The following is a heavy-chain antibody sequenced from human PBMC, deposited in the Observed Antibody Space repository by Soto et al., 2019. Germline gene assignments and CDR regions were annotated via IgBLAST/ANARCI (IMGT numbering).Heavy chain of an antibody. D-gene: IGHD6-19*01. CDR3: ARDRMLVSNDWYSGFDY. V-gene: IGHV4-59*01. CDR2: IYHSGSA. CDR1: GTTIKTYF. J-gene: IGHJ4*02. Sequence: QVQLQESGPGLVKPSETLSLTCTVSGTTIKTYFWSWIRQSPGKGLEWIGYIYHSGSANYNPSLKRRVTMSVSTSKNQFSLRLSTVTAADTAVYYCARDRMLVSNDWYSGFDYWRQGALVTVAS.